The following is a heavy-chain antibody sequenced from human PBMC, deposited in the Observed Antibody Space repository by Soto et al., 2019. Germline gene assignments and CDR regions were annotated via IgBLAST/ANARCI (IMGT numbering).Heavy chain of an antibody. J-gene: IGHJ4*02. CDR1: GFSLTTGGVG. CDR3: AHTHAPRIIDY. V-gene: IGHV2-5*02. D-gene: IGHD3-10*01. CDR2: IYWDDDK. Sequence: QITLKESGPTLVKPTQTLTLTCTFSGFSLTTGGVGVGWIRQPPGKALEWLALIYWDDDKRYSPSLNSRLTIIKDTSKKQVVLTMNHMDPVYTATYYCAHTHAPRIIDYWGQGILVTVSS.